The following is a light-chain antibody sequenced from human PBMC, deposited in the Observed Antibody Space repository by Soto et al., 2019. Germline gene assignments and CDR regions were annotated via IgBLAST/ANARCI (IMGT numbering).Light chain of an antibody. CDR2: ATS. J-gene: IGKJ5*01. CDR3: QQSYNTPIT. CDR1: RTIDNY. V-gene: IGKV1-39*01. Sequence: DIQMTQSPSSLSASLGDRVSITCRASRTIDNYLNWYQKKPGRAPELLVYATSSLQSGVPSRFTGGGSGTHFTLTISGLQPEDFATYFCQQSYNTPITFGQGTRLEIK.